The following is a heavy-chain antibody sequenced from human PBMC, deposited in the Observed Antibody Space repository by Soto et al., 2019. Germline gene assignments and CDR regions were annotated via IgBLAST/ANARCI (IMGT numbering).Heavy chain of an antibody. Sequence: PGGSLRLSCAASGFQFSSYWMHWVRQAPGKGLVWVSRINSGGSSTSYADSVKGRFTISRDNAKNTLYLQMNSLRAEDTAVYYCARKRENYDFWSGYSEAYYGMDVWGQGTTVTAP. CDR3: ARKRENYDFWSGYSEAYYGMDV. V-gene: IGHV3-74*01. CDR2: INSGGSST. CDR1: GFQFSSYW. J-gene: IGHJ6*02. D-gene: IGHD3-3*01.